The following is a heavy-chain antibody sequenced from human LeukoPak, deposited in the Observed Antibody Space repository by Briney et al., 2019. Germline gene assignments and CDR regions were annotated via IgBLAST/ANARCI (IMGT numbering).Heavy chain of an antibody. CDR3: AGGGKATVVTM. V-gene: IGHV4-59*10. CDR2: TYYTETA. D-gene: IGHD4-23*01. J-gene: IGHJ4*02. CDR1: GGSINSYY. Sequence: SETLSLTCTVYGGSINSYYWSWIRQPGGKGLGWSGRTYYTETANYNPSLTSRVSMSVDKSKNQFPLNLTSVTAADTAVYYCAGGGKATVVTMWGQGILVTVSS.